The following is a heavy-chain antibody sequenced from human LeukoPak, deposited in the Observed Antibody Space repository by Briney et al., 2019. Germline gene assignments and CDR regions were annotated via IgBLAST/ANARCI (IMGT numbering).Heavy chain of an antibody. CDR2: ISAYNGNT. CDR1: GYTFTSYG. CDR3: ARRDCSGGSCYYYYGMDV. Sequence: ASVKVSCKASGYTFTSYGISWVPQAPGQGLEWMGWISAYNGNTNYAQKLQGRVTMTTDTSTSTAYMELRSLRSDDTAVYYCARRDCSGGSCYYYYGMDVWGQGTTVTVSS. J-gene: IGHJ6*02. D-gene: IGHD2-15*01. V-gene: IGHV1-18*01.